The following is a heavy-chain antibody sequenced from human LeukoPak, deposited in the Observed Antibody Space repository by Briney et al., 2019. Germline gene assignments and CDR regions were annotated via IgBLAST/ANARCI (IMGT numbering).Heavy chain of an antibody. CDR2: IYSGGST. J-gene: IGHJ3*02. D-gene: IGHD4-17*01. CDR1: GFIVSC. V-gene: IGHV3-66*04. Sequence: GGSLRLSCAASGFIVSCMSWVRQAPGKGLEWVSLIYSGGSTYYADSVKGRFTISRDNSMNTLYLHMDNLRAEDTAVYYCARHDYGDRYAFDIWGQGTMVTVSS. CDR3: ARHDYGDRYAFDI.